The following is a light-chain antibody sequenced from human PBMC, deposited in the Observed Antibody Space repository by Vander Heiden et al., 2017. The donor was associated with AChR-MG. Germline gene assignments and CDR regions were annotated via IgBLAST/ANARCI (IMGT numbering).Light chain of an antibody. J-gene: IGKJ2*01. CDR2: GAS. Sequence: EIVVPPSPATLSVSPGDRATLSCRASQSVSSNLAWYQQKPGQAPRLLIYGASTRATGIPARFSGSGSGTEFTLTISSLQSEDFAVYYCQQYNNWPYTFGQGTKLEIK. CDR1: QSVSSN. V-gene: IGKV3-15*01. CDR3: QQYNNWPYT.